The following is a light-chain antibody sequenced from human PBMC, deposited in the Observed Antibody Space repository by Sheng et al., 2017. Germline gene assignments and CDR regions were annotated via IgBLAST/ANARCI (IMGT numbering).Light chain of an antibody. CDR1: QSISSNY. J-gene: IGKJ4*01. CDR3: QQYGDSPL. Sequence: EIVLTQSPGTLSLSPGERATLSCRASQSISSNYLAWYQQKPGQAPRLLIYGTSSRATGIPDRFSGSGSGTDFTLSISRLEPEDFAVYFCQQYGDSPLFGGRDQGGHQT. V-gene: IGKV3-20*01. CDR2: GTS.